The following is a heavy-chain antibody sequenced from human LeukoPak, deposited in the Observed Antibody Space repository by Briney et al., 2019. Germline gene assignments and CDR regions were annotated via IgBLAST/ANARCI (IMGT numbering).Heavy chain of an antibody. CDR2: MNPNSGNT. CDR1: GYTFTSYY. Sequence: ASVKVSCKASGYTFTSYYMHWVRQAPGQGLEWMGWMNPNSGNTGYAQKFQGRVTMTRNTSISTAYMELSSLRSEDTAVYYCARWPYGSGSYSTFDYWGQGTLVTVSS. V-gene: IGHV1-8*02. J-gene: IGHJ4*02. D-gene: IGHD3-10*01. CDR3: ARWPYGSGSYSTFDY.